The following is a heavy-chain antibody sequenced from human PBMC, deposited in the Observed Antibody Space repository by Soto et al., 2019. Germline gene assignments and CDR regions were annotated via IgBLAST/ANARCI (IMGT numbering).Heavy chain of an antibody. CDR3: ARASQPGWELHY. CDR1: VYTFTSYG. CDR2: ISAYNGNT. V-gene: IGHV1-18*01. Sequence: QVQLVQSGAEVKKPGASVKVSCKASVYTFTSYGISWVRQAPGQGLEWMGWISAYNGNTNYAQKLEGRLTMTPDTSTSTADMELRSLRSDDTAGYYCARASQPGWELHYWGQGTLVTVSS. D-gene: IGHD1-26*01. J-gene: IGHJ4*02.